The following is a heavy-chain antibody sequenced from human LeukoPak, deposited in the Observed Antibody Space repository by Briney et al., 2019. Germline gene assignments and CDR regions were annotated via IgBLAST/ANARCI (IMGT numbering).Heavy chain of an antibody. V-gene: IGHV4-38-2*01. J-gene: IGHJ5*02. D-gene: IGHD2/OR15-2a*01. CDR2: IYHSGST. Sequence: SETLSLTCAVSGYSISSGYYWGWIRQPPGKGLEWIGSIYHSGSTYYNPSLKSRVTISVDTSKNQFSLKLSSVTAADTAVYYCARTHSTNWFDPWGQGTLVTVPS. CDR1: GYSISSGYY. CDR3: ARTHSTNWFDP.